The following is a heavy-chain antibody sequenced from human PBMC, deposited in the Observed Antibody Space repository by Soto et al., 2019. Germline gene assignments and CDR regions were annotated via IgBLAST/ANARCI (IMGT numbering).Heavy chain of an antibody. J-gene: IGHJ4*02. CDR3: ARARYYYDSRGYWAY. CDR1: GFTFSSYS. CDR2: ISSSSSYI. V-gene: IGHV3-21*01. D-gene: IGHD3-22*01. Sequence: EVQLVESGGGLVQPGGSLRLSCAASGFTFSSYSMNWVRQAPGKGLEWVSSISSSSSYIYYADSVKGRFTISRDNAKNSLYMQMNSLRAEDTTVYYCARARYYYDSRGYWAYWGQGTLVTVSS.